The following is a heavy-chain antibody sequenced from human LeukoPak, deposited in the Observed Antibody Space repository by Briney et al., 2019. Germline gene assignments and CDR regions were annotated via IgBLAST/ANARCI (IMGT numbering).Heavy chain of an antibody. CDR1: GGSYSGYY. D-gene: IGHD2-15*01. Sequence: SETLSLTCAVYGGSYSGYYWSWIRQPPGKGLEWIGEINHSGSTNYNPSLKSRVTISVDTSKNQFSLKLSSVTAADTAVYYCARGAAATPRHYYYYYMDVWGKGTTVTISS. V-gene: IGHV4-34*01. J-gene: IGHJ6*03. CDR3: ARGAAATPRHYYYYYMDV. CDR2: INHSGST.